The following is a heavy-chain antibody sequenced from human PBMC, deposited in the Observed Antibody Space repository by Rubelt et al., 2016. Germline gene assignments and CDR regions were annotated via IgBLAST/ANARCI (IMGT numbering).Heavy chain of an antibody. CDR2: IYSRTTT. Sequence: QVQLQKSGPGLVKPSETLSLICTVSGYSISSGYYWAWVRQSPGKGLEWLGSIYSRTTTYYRPSLRSRVTISVDTSKNQVPCKRAAVADEETVVYYCVRRPTDTEDETDLDSWGRGTLVTVAS. D-gene: IGHD1-14*01. J-gene: IGHJ4*02. CDR1: GYSISSGYY. CDR3: VRRPTDTEDETDLDS. V-gene: IGHV4-38-2*02.